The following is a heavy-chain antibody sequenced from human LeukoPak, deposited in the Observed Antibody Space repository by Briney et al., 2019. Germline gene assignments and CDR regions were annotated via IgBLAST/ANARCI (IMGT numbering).Heavy chain of an antibody. Sequence: ASVKVSCKASGYTFTGYYMHWVRQAPGQGLEWMGWMNPNSGNTGYAQKFQGRVTMTRNTSISTAYMELSSLRSEDTAVYYCAVRYSSGWYGGYYYGMDVWGQGTTVTVSS. CDR1: GYTFTGYY. V-gene: IGHV1-8*02. J-gene: IGHJ6*02. CDR3: AVRYSSGWYGGYYYGMDV. D-gene: IGHD6-19*01. CDR2: MNPNSGNT.